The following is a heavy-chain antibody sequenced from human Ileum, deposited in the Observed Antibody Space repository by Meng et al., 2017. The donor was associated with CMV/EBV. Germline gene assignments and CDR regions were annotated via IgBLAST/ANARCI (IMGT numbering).Heavy chain of an antibody. J-gene: IGHJ6*01. CDR2: ISGSGGST. CDR3: AKTQADSPLYYYGMGV. V-gene: IGHV3-23*01. D-gene: IGHD3-22*01. Sequence: GGSLRLSCAASGFTFSSYAMSWVRQAPGKGLEWVLAISGSGGSTYYADSVKGRFTISRDNSKNTLYLQMNSLRAEDTAVYYCAKTQADSPLYYYGMGVWGQGNTV. CDR1: GFTFSSYA.